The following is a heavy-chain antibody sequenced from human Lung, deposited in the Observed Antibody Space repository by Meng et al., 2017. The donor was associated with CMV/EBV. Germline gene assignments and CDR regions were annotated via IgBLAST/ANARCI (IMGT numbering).Heavy chain of an antibody. CDR1: GFTFSRYW. V-gene: IGHV3-74*01. J-gene: IGHJ4*02. Sequence: SCAASGFTFSRYWMHWVRQAPGKGLVWVSRINTHGSDTDYANSVKGRFTISRDNAKNTLFLQVNSLRAEDTAVYYCARDGNYGAYDYWGQGTLVTVSS. D-gene: IGHD4-17*01. CDR2: INTHGSDT. CDR3: ARDGNYGAYDY.